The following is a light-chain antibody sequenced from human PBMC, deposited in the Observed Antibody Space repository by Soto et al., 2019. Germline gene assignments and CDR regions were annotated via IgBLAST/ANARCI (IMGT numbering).Light chain of an antibody. CDR2: TAS. CDR3: QQYGSSSWT. Sequence: AIQVTQSPSSLSASLGDSATITCRASQGIRSELGWYQQKQGKAPHPLIYTASTLQSGVPSRFSGSGSGTDFTLTISRLEPEDFAVYYCQQYGSSSWTFGQGTKVDIK. V-gene: IGKV1-6*01. J-gene: IGKJ1*01. CDR1: QGIRSE.